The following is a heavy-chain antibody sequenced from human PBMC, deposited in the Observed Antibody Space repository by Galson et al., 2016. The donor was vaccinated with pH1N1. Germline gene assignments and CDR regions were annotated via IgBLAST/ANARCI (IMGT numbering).Heavy chain of an antibody. CDR3: VRESWRFGGDFDY. J-gene: IGHJ4*02. D-gene: IGHD2-15*01. CDR1: GFTFSNHA. V-gene: IGHV3-33*01. Sequence: SLRLSCAASGFTFSNHAMHWVRHVPGKGLDWVALIWYDGSNQYYTDSVKGRFTISRDNSKNTLYLQMKSLRVEDTAVYYCVRESWRFGGDFDYWGQGTLVAVSS. CDR2: IWYDGSNQ.